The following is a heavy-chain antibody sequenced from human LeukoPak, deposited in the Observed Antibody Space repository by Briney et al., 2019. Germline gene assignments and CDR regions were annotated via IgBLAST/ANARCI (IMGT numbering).Heavy chain of an antibody. J-gene: IGHJ6*02. V-gene: IGHV3-30*18. CDR1: GFTFSSYG. D-gene: IGHD4-17*01. Sequence: PGRSLRLSCAASGFTFSSYGMHWVRQAPGKGLEWVAVISYDGSNKYYADSVKGRFTISRDNSKNTPYLQMNSLRAEDTAVYYCAKDLRGTTVTTIILLMDYYYGMDVWGQGTTVTVSS. CDR3: AKDLRGTTVTTIILLMDYYYGMDV. CDR2: ISYDGSNK.